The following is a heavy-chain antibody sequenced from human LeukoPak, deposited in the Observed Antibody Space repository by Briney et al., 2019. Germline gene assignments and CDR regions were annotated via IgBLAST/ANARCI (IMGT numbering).Heavy chain of an antibody. Sequence: SVKVSCKASGYTFTGYYMHWVRQAPGQGLEWMGGIIPIFGTANYAQKFQGRVTITTDESTSTAYMELSSLRSEDTAVYYCARCGYSYGYWYYYYMDVWGKGTTVTVSS. J-gene: IGHJ6*03. D-gene: IGHD5-18*01. V-gene: IGHV1-69*05. CDR1: GYTFTGYY. CDR2: IIPIFGTA. CDR3: ARCGYSYGYWYYYYMDV.